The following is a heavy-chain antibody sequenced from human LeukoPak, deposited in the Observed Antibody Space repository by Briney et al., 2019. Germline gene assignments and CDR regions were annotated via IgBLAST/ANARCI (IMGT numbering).Heavy chain of an antibody. CDR1: GVSISSGGYY. Sequence: SQTLSLTCTVSGVSISSGGYYWSWIRQHPGKGLEWIGYIYYSRSTYYNPSLKSRVTISVDTSKNQFSLKLSSVTAADTAVYYCARIRLHYFDYWGQGNLVTVSS. V-gene: IGHV4-31*03. J-gene: IGHJ4*02. CDR3: ARIRLHYFDY. CDR2: IYYSRST.